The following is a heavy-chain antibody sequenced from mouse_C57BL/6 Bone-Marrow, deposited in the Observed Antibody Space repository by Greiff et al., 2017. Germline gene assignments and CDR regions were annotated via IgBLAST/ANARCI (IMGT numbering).Heavy chain of an antibody. D-gene: IGHD4-1*01. V-gene: IGHV14-4*01. Sequence: EVQLQQSGAELVRPWASVKLSCTASGFNIKDDYMHWVKQRPEQGLEWIGWIDPENGDTEYASKFQSKATITADTSSNTAYLQLSSLTSEDTAVYYCTTVGLTVPFAYWGRGNLVTVSA. CDR3: TTVGLTVPFAY. CDR1: GFNIKDDY. J-gene: IGHJ3*01. CDR2: IDPENGDT.